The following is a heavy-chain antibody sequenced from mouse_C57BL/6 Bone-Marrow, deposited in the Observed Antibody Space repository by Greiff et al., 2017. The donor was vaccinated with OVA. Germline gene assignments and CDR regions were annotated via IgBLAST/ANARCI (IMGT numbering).Heavy chain of an antibody. CDR3: ARPGGSSYDYAMDY. D-gene: IGHD1-1*01. CDR1: GYSITSGYY. V-gene: IGHV3-6*01. J-gene: IGHJ4*01. CDR2: ISYDGSN. Sequence: EVQVVESGPGLVKPSQSLSLTCSVTGYSITSGYYWNWIRQFPGNKLEWMGYISYDGSNNYNPSLKNRISITRDTSKNQFFLKLNSVTTEDTATYYCARPGGSSYDYAMDYWGQGTSVTVSS.